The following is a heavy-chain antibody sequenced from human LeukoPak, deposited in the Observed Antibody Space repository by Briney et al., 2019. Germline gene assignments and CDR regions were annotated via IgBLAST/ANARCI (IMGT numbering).Heavy chain of an antibody. CDR1: GFTFCIFS. V-gene: IGHV3-7*01. CDR2: IEGDGSDK. J-gene: IGHJ5*02. CDR3: ARGGKRFDP. Sequence: GGSLRLSCTPSGFTFCIFSVSWVRQAPGKGLEWVAKIEGDGSDKYYVDSVKGRFTISRDNAKKSLYLQMNSLRAEDTAVYYCARGGKRFDPWGQGTLVTVSS. D-gene: IGHD3-16*01.